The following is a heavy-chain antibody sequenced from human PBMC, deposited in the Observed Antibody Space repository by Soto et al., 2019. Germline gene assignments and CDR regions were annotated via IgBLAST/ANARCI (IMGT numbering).Heavy chain of an antibody. CDR2: VYYTGTT. V-gene: IGHV4-59*08. CDR1: GGSNDSYY. J-gene: IGHJ5*02. D-gene: IGHD3-22*01. CDR3: ARLGGYYQSLDT. Sequence: QVQLQESGPGLVKPSETLSLTCTVSGGSNDSYYWTWIRQPPGKGLEWIGYVYYTGTTTYSPSLKSRVTISVDTSMNQISLKLSSVTAADTAFYYCARLGGYYQSLDTWGQGTLVTVSS.